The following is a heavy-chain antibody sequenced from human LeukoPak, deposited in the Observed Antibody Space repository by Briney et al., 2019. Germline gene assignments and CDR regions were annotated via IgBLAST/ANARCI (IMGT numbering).Heavy chain of an antibody. J-gene: IGHJ6*03. D-gene: IGHD3-22*01. CDR3: ARLYYYDSSGYYYGPHYYYYYMDV. V-gene: IGHV5-51*01. Sequence: GESLKISCQTSGFIFTSYWIGWVRQMPGKGLEWMGIIYPGDSDTRYSPSFQGQVTISADKSISTAYLQWSSLKASDTAMYYCARLYYYDSSGYYYGPHYYYYYMDVWGQGTMVIVSS. CDR2: IYPGDSDT. CDR1: GFIFTSYW.